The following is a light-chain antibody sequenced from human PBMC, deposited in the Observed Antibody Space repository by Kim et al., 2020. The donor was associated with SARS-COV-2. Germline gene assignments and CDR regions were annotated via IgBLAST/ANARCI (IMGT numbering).Light chain of an antibody. J-gene: IGKJ5*01. V-gene: IGKV3-11*01. CDR3: QQRHSWPIT. Sequence: EIVLTQSPATMSLAPGERATLSCRASQSVRGQVAWYHQKPGQAPRLLIYGASNRATGIPARFSGSGSGTDFTLTISSLEPEDFAVYYCQQRHSWPITFGQGTRLEIK. CDR2: GAS. CDR1: QSVRGQ.